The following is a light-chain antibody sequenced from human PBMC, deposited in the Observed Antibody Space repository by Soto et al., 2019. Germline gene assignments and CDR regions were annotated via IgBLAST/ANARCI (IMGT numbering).Light chain of an antibody. CDR1: QSVSSN. V-gene: IGKV3-15*01. Sequence: EIVMTQSPATLSVSPGERATISCRASQSVSSNLAWYQQKPGQAPRLLIYGASTRATGIPARFSGSGSGTEFTLTISSLQSEDFAVYYCRQYNNWPGGNTFGQGTRLEI. J-gene: IGKJ5*01. CDR2: GAS. CDR3: RQYNNWPGGNT.